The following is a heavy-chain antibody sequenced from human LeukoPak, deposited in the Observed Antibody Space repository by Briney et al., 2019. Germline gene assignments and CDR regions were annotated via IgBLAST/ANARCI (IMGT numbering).Heavy chain of an antibody. V-gene: IGHV1-8*01. Sequence: ASVKVSCKASGYTFTSYDINWVRQATGQGLEWMGWMNPNSVNTGYAQKFQCRVTMTRTTSISTAYMELSSLRSDDTAVYYCARVLMVYATAYWYFDLWGRGTLVTVSS. CDR2: MNPNSVNT. J-gene: IGHJ2*01. CDR1: GYTFTSYD. D-gene: IGHD2-8*01. CDR3: ARVLMVYATAYWYFDL.